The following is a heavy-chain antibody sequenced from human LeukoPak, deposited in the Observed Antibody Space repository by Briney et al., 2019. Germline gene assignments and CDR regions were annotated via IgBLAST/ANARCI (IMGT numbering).Heavy chain of an antibody. Sequence: SETLSLTCAVYGGSFSGYYWSWIRQPPGKGLEWIGEINHSGSTNYNPSLKSRVTISVDTSKNQFSLKLSSVTAADTAVYYCARDDLIAVAGPTFDYWGQGTLVTVSS. CDR1: GGSFSGYY. CDR2: INHSGST. D-gene: IGHD6-19*01. J-gene: IGHJ4*02. V-gene: IGHV4-34*01. CDR3: ARDDLIAVAGPTFDY.